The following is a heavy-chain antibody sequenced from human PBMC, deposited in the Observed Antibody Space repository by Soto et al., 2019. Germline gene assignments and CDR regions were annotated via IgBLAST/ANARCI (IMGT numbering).Heavy chain of an antibody. CDR2: MNPNSGNT. V-gene: IGHV1-8*01. J-gene: IGHJ5*02. D-gene: IGHD6-6*01. CDR1: GYTFTSYD. Sequence: QVQLVQSGAEVKKPGASVKVSCKASGYTFTSYDINWVRQATGQGLEWMGWMNPNSGNTGYAQKFQGRVTMTRNSTXSXPYMELSGLRSEYTAVYYCPRDAGYSSSSWDGWFDPWGQGTLVTVSS. CDR3: PRDAGYSSSSWDGWFDP.